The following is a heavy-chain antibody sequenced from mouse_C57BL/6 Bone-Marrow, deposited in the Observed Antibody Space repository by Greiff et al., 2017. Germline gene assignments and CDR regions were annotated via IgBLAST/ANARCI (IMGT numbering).Heavy chain of an antibody. CDR1: GYTFTDYY. V-gene: IGHV1-26*01. Sequence: VQLQQSGPELVKPGASVKLSCKASGYTFTDYYMNWVKQSPGKSLEWIGDINPNNGGTSYNQKFKGKATLTVDTSSSTAYMELRSLTSEDSAVYYCASCGFITRGAYWGQGTLVTVSA. CDR3: ASCGFITRGAY. J-gene: IGHJ3*01. D-gene: IGHD1-1*01. CDR2: INPNNGGT.